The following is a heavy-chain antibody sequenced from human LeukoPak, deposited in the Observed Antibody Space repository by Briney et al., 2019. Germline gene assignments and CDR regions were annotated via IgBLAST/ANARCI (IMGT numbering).Heavy chain of an antibody. J-gene: IGHJ4*02. D-gene: IGHD4-23*01. CDR2: IPYDGSNT. Sequence: GGSLRLSCVASGFTFSNYGMHWVRQAPGKGLEWVAVIPYDGSNTYYADSVKGRFTISRDNSKNTLYLQMNSLRAEDTAVYYCAKNTKPTLVTPDFWGQGTLVTVSS. CDR1: GFTFSNYG. CDR3: AKNTKPTLVTPDF. V-gene: IGHV3-30*18.